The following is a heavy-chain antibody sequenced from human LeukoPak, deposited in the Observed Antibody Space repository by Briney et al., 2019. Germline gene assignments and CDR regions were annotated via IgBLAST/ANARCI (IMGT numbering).Heavy chain of an antibody. D-gene: IGHD3-10*01. J-gene: IGHJ6*03. CDR3: ARDRRGSGSYYNDYYYMDV. Sequence: ASVKVSCKASGYTFTSYYMHWVRQAPGQGLEWMGIINPSGGSTSYAQKFQGRVTMTRDMSTSTVYMELSSLRSEDTAVYYCARDRRGSGSYYNDYYYMDVWGKGTTVTVSS. CDR2: INPSGGST. CDR1: GYTFTSYY. V-gene: IGHV1-46*01.